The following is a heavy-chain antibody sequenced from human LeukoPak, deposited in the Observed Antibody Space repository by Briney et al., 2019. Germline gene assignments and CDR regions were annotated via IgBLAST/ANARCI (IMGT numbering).Heavy chain of an antibody. CDR2: INHSGST. CDR1: GGSFSGYY. J-gene: IGHJ6*03. V-gene: IGHV4-34*01. Sequence: PSETLSLTCAVYGGSFSGYYWSWIRQPPGKGLEWIGEINHSGSTNYNPSLKSRVTISVDTSKNQFSLKLSSVTAADTAVYYCARRSTYYDILTGYRNYYYMDVWGKGTTDTVSS. D-gene: IGHD3-9*01. CDR3: ARRSTYYDILTGYRNYYYMDV.